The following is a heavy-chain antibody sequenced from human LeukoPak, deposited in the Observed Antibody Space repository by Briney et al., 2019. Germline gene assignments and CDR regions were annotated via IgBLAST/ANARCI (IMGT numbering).Heavy chain of an antibody. CDR3: AKAGPSYYYDSSGYYH. V-gene: IGHV3-23*01. CDR2: ISGSGGST. CDR1: GFTFSSYA. Sequence: GGSLRLSCAASGFTFSSYAMSWVRQAPGKGLEWVSAISGSGGSTYYADSVKGRFTISRDNSKNTLYLQMNSLRAEDTAVYYCAKAGPSYYYDSSGYYHWGQGTLVTVSS. D-gene: IGHD3-22*01. J-gene: IGHJ5*02.